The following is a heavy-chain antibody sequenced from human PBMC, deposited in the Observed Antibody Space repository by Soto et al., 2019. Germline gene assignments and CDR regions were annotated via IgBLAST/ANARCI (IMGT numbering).Heavy chain of an antibody. V-gene: IGHV2-5*01. Sequence: QGTLKESGPPLVKPTQTLTLTCSFSGFSLSTSGVGVGWIRQSPGKALEWLALIYWSGDEHYRPSLKSRLSIIKDTSKNHVVLIMTDMDPVGTATYYCARGLATLPVFAFDIWGQGTMVTVSS. CDR2: IYWSGDE. CDR3: ARGLATLPVFAFDI. D-gene: IGHD6-6*01. J-gene: IGHJ3*02. CDR1: GFSLSTSGVG.